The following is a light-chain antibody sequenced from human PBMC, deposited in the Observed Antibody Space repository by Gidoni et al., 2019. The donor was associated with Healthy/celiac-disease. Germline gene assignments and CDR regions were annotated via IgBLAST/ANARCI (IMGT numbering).Light chain of an antibody. Sequence: DIQMIQSPSSLSASVGDSVTITCQASQDISNYLNWYQQKPGKAPKRLIYDASNFEQGVPSRFSGSGSGTDFTFTISSLQPEDIATYYCQQYDNLPLYTFGQGTKLEIK. V-gene: IGKV1-33*01. J-gene: IGKJ2*01. CDR2: DAS. CDR1: QDISNY. CDR3: QQYDNLPLYT.